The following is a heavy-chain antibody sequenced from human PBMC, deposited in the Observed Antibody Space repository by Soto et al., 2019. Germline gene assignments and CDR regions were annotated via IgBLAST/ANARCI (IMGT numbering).Heavy chain of an antibody. D-gene: IGHD6-13*01. CDR3: TRHRDIAAAVTSGYGMDV. CDR1: GFTFSGSA. V-gene: IGHV3-73*01. Sequence: GGSLRLSCAASGFTFSGSAMHWVRQASGKGQEWVGRIRSKANSHATAYAASVKGRFTISRDDSKNTAYLQMNSLKTEDTAVYYCTRHRDIAAAVTSGYGMDVWGQGTTVTVSS. J-gene: IGHJ6*02. CDR2: IRSKANSHAT.